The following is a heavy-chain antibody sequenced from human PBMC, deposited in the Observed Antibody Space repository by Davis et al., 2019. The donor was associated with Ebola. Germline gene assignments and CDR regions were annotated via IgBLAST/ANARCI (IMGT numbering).Heavy chain of an antibody. CDR1: GFSLSTSGVG. CDR3: AHMRFDVVLLPGSMAFEGNSDFYFYGMDV. D-gene: IGHD2-2*01. Sequence: SGPTLVKPTQTLTLTCTFSGFSLSTSGVGVGWIRQPPGEAPEWLALIYWDDVKRYRSSLQSRLTITKDTSKNQVVLIMTSMHPVDTATYFCAHMRFDVVLLPGSMAFEGNSDFYFYGMDVWGKGTTVTVSS. J-gene: IGHJ6*04. CDR2: IYWDDVK. V-gene: IGHV2-5*02.